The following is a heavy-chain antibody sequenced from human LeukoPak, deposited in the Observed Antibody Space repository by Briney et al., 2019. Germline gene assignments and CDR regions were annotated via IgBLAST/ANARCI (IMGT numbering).Heavy chain of an antibody. CDR2: ISYDGSDT. D-gene: IGHD4-23*01. Sequence: GGSLRLSCAASGFTFSSYGMHWVRQAPGKGLEWVAVISYDGSDTYHADSVKGRFTISRDNSKNTLYLQMNSLRAEDTAVYYCAKLPSWGGNWPIDYWGQGTLVTVSS. CDR1: GFTFSSYG. J-gene: IGHJ4*02. V-gene: IGHV3-30*18. CDR3: AKLPSWGGNWPIDY.